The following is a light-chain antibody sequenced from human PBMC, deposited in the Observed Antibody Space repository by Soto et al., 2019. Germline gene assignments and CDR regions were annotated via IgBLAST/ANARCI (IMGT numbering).Light chain of an antibody. Sequence: DIPMTQSPSSLSASVGDRVTITCRASQGISNYLAWYQQKPGKVPKLLIYAASTLQSGVPSRFSGSGSGTDFTLTITSLHPEDFASYYCQKYDNVPRTFGQGTKVEIK. CDR2: AAS. V-gene: IGKV1-27*01. CDR1: QGISNY. J-gene: IGKJ1*01. CDR3: QKYDNVPRT.